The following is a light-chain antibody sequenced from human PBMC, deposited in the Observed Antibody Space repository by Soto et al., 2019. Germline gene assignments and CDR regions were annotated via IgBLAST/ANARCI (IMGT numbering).Light chain of an antibody. J-gene: IGKJ1*01. V-gene: IGKV3-20*01. Sequence: EIVITQSPATLSFSPVERATLSCRASQSVSSNLAWYQQKPGQAPRLLIYGTSSRATGIPDRFSGSGSGTGFTLTISRLEPEDFAVYFCQQYGTSPWTFGQGTKVDIK. CDR2: GTS. CDR1: QSVSSN. CDR3: QQYGTSPWT.